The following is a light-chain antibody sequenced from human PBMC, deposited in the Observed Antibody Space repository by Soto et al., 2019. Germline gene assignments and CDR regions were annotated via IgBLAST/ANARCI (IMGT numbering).Light chain of an antibody. Sequence: QAVVTQSPSASASLGASVKLTCTLSSGHSSYAIAWHQQQPEQGPRYLMKVDSDGSHTRGDAIPDRFSGSSSGAERYLTISSLQDEDEDDYYRQNWGTGIHVVFGGGTKLTVL. CDR1: SGHSSYA. V-gene: IGLV4-69*01. CDR2: VDSDGSH. J-gene: IGLJ2*01. CDR3: QNWGTGIHVV.